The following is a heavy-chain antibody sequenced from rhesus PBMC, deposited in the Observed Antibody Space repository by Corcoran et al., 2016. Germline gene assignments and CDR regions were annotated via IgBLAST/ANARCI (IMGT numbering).Heavy chain of an antibody. CDR2: ISGSSGST. V-gene: IGHV4S19*01. Sequence: QVQLQESGPGLVKPSETLSLTCAVSGGSISRSNWWSWIRPPPGKGLGGIGYISGSSGSTYYNPSLKSRVTISKDTSKNQFSLKLSSVTAADTAVYYCAREAVTTFHIDYWGQGVLVTVSS. CDR1: GGSISRSNW. D-gene: IGHD4-23*01. J-gene: IGHJ4*01. CDR3: AREAVTTFHIDY.